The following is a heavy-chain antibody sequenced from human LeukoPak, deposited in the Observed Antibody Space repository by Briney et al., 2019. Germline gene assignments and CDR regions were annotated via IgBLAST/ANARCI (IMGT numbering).Heavy chain of an antibody. D-gene: IGHD5-18*01. V-gene: IGHV4-59*08. J-gene: IGHJ4*02. CDR1: GGSIYSYY. CDR3: ARRAPYSYEWSTLDY. CDR2: IYYTGST. Sequence: SETLSLTCTVSGGSIYSYYWSWIRQPPGKGLEWIGYIYYTGSTRYNPSLKSRVTISVNTSKNQFSLKLSSVTAADTAVYYCARRAPYSYEWSTLDYWGQGTLVTVSS.